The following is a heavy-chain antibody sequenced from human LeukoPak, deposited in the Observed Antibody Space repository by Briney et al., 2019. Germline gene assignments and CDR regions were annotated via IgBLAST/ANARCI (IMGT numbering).Heavy chain of an antibody. Sequence: GRSLRLSCAASGFTFSAFAMHWVRQAPGKGLEWVSSISSSSSYIYYADSVKGRFTISRDNAKNSLYLQMNSLRAEDTAVYYCARDTIFDYWGQGTLVTVSS. V-gene: IGHV3-21*01. J-gene: IGHJ4*02. CDR3: ARDTIFDY. D-gene: IGHD2-2*01. CDR1: GFTFSAFA. CDR2: ISSSSSYI.